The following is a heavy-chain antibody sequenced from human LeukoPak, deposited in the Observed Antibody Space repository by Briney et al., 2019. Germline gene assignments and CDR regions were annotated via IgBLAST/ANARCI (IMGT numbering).Heavy chain of an antibody. CDR1: GASMSNYG. Sequence: SETLSLTCSVSGASMSNYGWNWLRRPPGRGLEWVGYICHNGGTNSYPSLKSRGTKSIDTYKNQFSLWFASLTASDTAVYFCARWSDSQRAFDNWGQGTPVTVSS. J-gene: IGHJ4*02. V-gene: IGHV4-59*01. CDR2: ICHNGGT. CDR3: ARWSDSQRAFDN. D-gene: IGHD4-23*01.